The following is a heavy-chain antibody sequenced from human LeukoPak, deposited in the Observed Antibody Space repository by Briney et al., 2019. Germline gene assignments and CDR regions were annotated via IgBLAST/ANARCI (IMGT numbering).Heavy chain of an antibody. Sequence: RGASVNVSCTASGYTFTSYGISWVRQAPGQGLEGMGWISAYNGNTNYAQKLQGRVTMTTDTSTSTAYMELRSLRSDDTAVYYCAATRFSGSYFGPDAFDIWGQGTMVTVSS. CDR1: GYTFTSYG. CDR2: ISAYNGNT. J-gene: IGHJ3*02. V-gene: IGHV1-18*01. D-gene: IGHD1-26*01. CDR3: AATRFSGSYFGPDAFDI.